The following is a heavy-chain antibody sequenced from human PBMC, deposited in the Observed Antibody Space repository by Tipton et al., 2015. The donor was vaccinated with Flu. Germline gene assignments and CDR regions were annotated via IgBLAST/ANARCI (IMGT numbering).Heavy chain of an antibody. Sequence: SLTCSVSGDSIGSRYFWGWIRQPPGKGLEWIGCISHTGRTYYNPSLKSRVTISVDTAKNQFSQRLNSVTASDTAVYYCARSTYYYGSGSSDYWGQGTLVTVSS. CDR3: ARSTYYYGSGSSDY. D-gene: IGHD3-10*01. V-gene: IGHV4-38-2*01. J-gene: IGHJ4*02. CDR1: GDSIGSRYF. CDR2: ISHTGRT.